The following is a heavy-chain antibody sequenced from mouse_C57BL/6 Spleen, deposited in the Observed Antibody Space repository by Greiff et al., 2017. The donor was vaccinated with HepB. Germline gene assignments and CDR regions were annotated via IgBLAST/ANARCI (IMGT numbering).Heavy chain of an antibody. CDR3: ARRISIGFDY. Sequence: QVQLQQSGAELVKPGASVKLSCKASGYTFTSYWMQWVKQRPGQGLEWIGEIDPSDSYTNYNQKFKGKATLTVDTSSSTAYMQLSSLTSEDSAVYYCARRISIGFDYWGQGTTLTVSS. V-gene: IGHV1-50*01. CDR1: GYTFTSYW. J-gene: IGHJ2*01. CDR2: IDPSDSYT.